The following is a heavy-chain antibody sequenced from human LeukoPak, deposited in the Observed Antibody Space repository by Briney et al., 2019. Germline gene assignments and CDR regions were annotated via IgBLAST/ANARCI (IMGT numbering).Heavy chain of an antibody. Sequence: ASVKVSCKASGYTFTSYGISWVRQAPGQGLEWMGWISAYNGNTNYAQMLQGRVTMTTDTSTSTAYMELRSLRSDDTAVYYCARDPILLWFGELWRYFDYWGQGTLVTVSS. J-gene: IGHJ4*02. CDR1: GYTFTSYG. CDR3: ARDPILLWFGELWRYFDY. CDR2: ISAYNGNT. D-gene: IGHD3-10*01. V-gene: IGHV1-18*01.